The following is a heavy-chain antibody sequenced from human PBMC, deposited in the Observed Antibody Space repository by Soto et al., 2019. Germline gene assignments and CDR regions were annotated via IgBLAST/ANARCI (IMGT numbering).Heavy chain of an antibody. CDR2: INPNSGGT. V-gene: IGHV1-2*04. CDR3: ARGGSAVANDAFDI. CDR1: GYTFTGYY. J-gene: IGHJ3*02. Sequence: GASVKVSCKASGYTFTGYYMHWVRQAPGQGLEWMGWINPNSGGTNYAQKFQGWVTMTRDTSISTAYMEPSRLRSDDTAVYYCARGGSAVANDAFDIWGQGTMVTVSS. D-gene: IGHD6-19*01.